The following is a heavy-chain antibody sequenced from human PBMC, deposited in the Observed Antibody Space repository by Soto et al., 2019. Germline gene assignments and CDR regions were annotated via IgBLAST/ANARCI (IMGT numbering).Heavy chain of an antibody. CDR1: GYTFNRHG. Sequence: QVHLVQSGGEVKKPGASVKVSCKASGYTFNRHGITWVRQAPGQGLEWMGWISGYNGDINYEQKFQGRVTLSSDTLTRTVYLELKSLRFGDTAVYYCARVRIVGAREIDFWGQGTLVTVSS. D-gene: IGHD1-26*01. CDR2: ISGYNGDI. CDR3: ARVRIVGAREIDF. V-gene: IGHV1-18*04. J-gene: IGHJ4*02.